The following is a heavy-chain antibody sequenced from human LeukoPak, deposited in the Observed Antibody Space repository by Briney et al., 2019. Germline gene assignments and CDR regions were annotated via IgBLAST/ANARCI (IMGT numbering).Heavy chain of an antibody. CDR1: GFTFGDNA. D-gene: IGHD6-19*01. V-gene: IGHV3-49*04. CDR3: TRGIAKTGMNC. CDR2: IRSKTYGETT. Sequence: GRSLRLSCTASGFTFGDNAMTWARQAPGRGLEWVGFIRSKTYGETTEYAASVKGRFTISRDDSKSIAYLQMNSLKSEDTAVYYCTRGIAKTGMNCWGQGTLVTVSA. J-gene: IGHJ4*02.